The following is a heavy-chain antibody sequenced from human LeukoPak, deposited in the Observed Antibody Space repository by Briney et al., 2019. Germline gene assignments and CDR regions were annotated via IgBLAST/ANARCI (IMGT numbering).Heavy chain of an antibody. V-gene: IGHV3-7*01. CDR3: ARDPSGGYFDY. CDR2: IKQDGSQE. Sequence: GGSLRLSCAASRFTFSSYWMTWVRQAPGKGLEWVATIKQDGSQEYYVDSVKGRFTISRDNSKNTLYLQMNSLIVEDTALYYCARDPSGGYFDYWGQGTLVTVSS. J-gene: IGHJ4*02. D-gene: IGHD4-23*01. CDR1: RFTFSSYW.